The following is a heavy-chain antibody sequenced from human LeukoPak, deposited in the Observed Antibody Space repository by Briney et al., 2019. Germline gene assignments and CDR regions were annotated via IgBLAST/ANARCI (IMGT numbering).Heavy chain of an antibody. Sequence: ASVKVSCKTSRYILTGYWIHWVRQPPGQGLDGMGFINPNSGNTNYAQKFQGRVTMTRDMSISTAYLELSSLTSDDTAVYYCAREMRPATTTLVAYWGQGTLVTVSS. CDR3: AREMRPATTTLVAY. J-gene: IGHJ4*02. CDR1: RYILTGYW. V-gene: IGHV1-2*02. D-gene: IGHD1-1*01. CDR2: INPNSGNT.